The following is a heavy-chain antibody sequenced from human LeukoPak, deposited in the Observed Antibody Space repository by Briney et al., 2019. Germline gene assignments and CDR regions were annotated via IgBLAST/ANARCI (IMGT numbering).Heavy chain of an antibody. J-gene: IGHJ4*02. D-gene: IGHD3-10*01. V-gene: IGHV4-34*01. CDR1: GGFFSGYY. CDR2: INHSGST. Sequence: SETLSLTCAVYGGFFSGYYWSWIRQPPGKGLEWIGEINHSGSTNYNPSLKSRVTISVDTSKNQFSLKLSSVTAADTAVYYCARGRAGTTRIPMVRGVADYWGQGTLVTVSS. CDR3: ARGRAGTTRIPMVRGVADY.